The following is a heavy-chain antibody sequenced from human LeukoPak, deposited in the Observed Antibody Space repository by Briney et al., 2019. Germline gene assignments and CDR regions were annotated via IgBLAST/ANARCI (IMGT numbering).Heavy chain of an antibody. J-gene: IGHJ4*02. Sequence: SETLSLTCAVCGGSFSGYYWSWIRQPPGKGLEWIGEINHSGSTNYNPSLKSRVTISVDTSKNQFSLKLSSVTAADTAVYYCARGYPPLTPPKITMVRGVITNWGQGTLVTVSS. CDR1: GGSFSGYY. CDR3: ARGYPPLTPPKITMVRGVITN. V-gene: IGHV4-34*01. CDR2: INHSGST. D-gene: IGHD3-10*01.